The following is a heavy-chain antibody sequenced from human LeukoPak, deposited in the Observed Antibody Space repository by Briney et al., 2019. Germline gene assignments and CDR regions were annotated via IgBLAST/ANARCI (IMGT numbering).Heavy chain of an antibody. CDR3: ARGDTIIRGVYDFDP. CDR2: RYYSGST. Sequence: PSETLSLTRTVSGGSISTSSSYGGWIRQPPGKWLGWIGCRYYSGSTSYHLSRKTRVTLSVDTSKTHFSLKLRSVTAADTAVYYCARGDTIIRGVYDFDPWGQGTLVTVSS. J-gene: IGHJ5*02. D-gene: IGHD3-10*01. CDR1: GGSISTSSSY. V-gene: IGHV4-39*07.